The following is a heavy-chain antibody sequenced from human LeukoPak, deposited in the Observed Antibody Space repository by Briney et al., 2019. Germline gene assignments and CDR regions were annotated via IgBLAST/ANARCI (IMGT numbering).Heavy chain of an antibody. J-gene: IGHJ4*02. CDR3: ARDREYSSSYFDY. CDR2: ISGSGGST. V-gene: IGHV3-23*01. Sequence: GGSLRLSCAASGFTFSSYAMSWVRQAPGKGLEWVSAISGSGGSTYYADSVKGRFTISRDNSKNTLYLQMNSLRAEDTAVYYCARDREYSSSYFDYWGQGTLVTVSS. D-gene: IGHD6-6*01. CDR1: GFTFSSYA.